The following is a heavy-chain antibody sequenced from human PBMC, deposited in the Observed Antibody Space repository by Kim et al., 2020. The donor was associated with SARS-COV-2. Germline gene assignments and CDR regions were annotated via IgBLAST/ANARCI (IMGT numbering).Heavy chain of an antibody. CDR3: ARGSTSVLRYFDWLGYFDY. J-gene: IGHJ4*02. V-gene: IGHV4-59*09. Sequence: SRVTISVDTSKNQFSLKLSSVTAADTAVYYCARGSTSVLRYFDWLGYFDYWGQGTLVTVSS. D-gene: IGHD3-9*01.